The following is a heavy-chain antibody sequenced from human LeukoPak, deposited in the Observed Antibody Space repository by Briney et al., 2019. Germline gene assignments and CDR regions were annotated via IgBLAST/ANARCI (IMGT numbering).Heavy chain of an antibody. CDR2: FDPEDGET. CDR1: GYTLTELS. J-gene: IGHJ4*02. V-gene: IGHV1-24*01. Sequence: ASVKVSCKVSGYTLTELSMHWVRQAPGKGLEWMGGFDPEDGETIYAQKFQGRVTMTEDTSTDTAYMELSSLRSEDTAVYCCATDLWPPPIAAAGQNPIIDVRTWGQGTLVTVSS. CDR3: ATDLWPPPIAAAGQNPIIDVRT. D-gene: IGHD6-13*01.